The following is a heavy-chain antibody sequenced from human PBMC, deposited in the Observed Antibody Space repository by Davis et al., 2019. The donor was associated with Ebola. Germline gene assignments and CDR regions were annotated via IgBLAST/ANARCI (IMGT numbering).Heavy chain of an antibody. Sequence: SLKISCAASGFTFDDYAMHWVRQAPGKGLEWVSGISWNSGSIGYADSVKGRFTISRDNAKNSLYLQMNSLRVEDTATYYCVGGEKGDYWGQGTLVTVSS. J-gene: IGHJ4*02. CDR3: VGGEKGDY. CDR1: GFTFDDYA. V-gene: IGHV3-9*01. CDR2: ISWNSGSI. D-gene: IGHD3-10*01.